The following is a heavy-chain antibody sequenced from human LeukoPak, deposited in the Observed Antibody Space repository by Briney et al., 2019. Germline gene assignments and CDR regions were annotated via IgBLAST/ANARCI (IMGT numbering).Heavy chain of an antibody. CDR1: GYTFTSYD. CDR2: ISAYNGNT. D-gene: IGHD2-2*01. CDR3: ARARVVPAANWFDP. J-gene: IGHJ5*02. V-gene: IGHV1-18*01. Sequence: GASVKVSCKASGYTFTSYDINWVRQAPGQGLEWMGWISAYNGNTNYAQKLQGRVTMTTDTSTSTAYMELRSLRSDDTAVYYCARARVVPAANWFDPWGQGTLVTVSS.